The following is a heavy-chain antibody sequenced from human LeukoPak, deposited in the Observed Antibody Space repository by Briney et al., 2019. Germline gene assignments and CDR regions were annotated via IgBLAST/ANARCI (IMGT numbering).Heavy chain of an antibody. V-gene: IGHV3-7*01. D-gene: IGHD3-16*02. CDR3: ARDRTPSYDYVWGSYRTPWFDP. Sequence: GGSLRLSCAASGFDFSSQWMSWVRQAPGKGLEWVANIKQDGSEKYYVDSVKGRFTISRDNAKNSLYLQMNSLRAEDTAVYYCARDRTPSYDYVWGSYRTPWFDPWGQGTLVTVSS. CDR2: IKQDGSEK. CDR1: GFDFSSQW. J-gene: IGHJ5*02.